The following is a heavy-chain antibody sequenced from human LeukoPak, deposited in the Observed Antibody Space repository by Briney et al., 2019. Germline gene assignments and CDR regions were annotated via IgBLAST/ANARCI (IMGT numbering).Heavy chain of an antibody. D-gene: IGHD2-2*03. CDR2: ISYDGSNK. V-gene: IGHV3-30-3*01. J-gene: IGHJ4*02. CDR1: GFTFSSYA. CDR3: ARDIGYCSSTSCYGSPS. Sequence: GGSLRLSCAASGFTFSSYAMHWVRQAPGKGLEWVAVISYDGSNKYYADSVKGRFTISRDNSKNTLYLQMNSLRAEDTAVYYCARDIGYCSSTSCYGSPSWGQGTLVTVSS.